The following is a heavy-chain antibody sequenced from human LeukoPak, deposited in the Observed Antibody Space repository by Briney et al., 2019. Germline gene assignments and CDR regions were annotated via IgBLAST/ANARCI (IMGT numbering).Heavy chain of an antibody. Sequence: ASVKVSCKASGYTFTAYYMHWVRQAPGQGLEWMGWINPNSGGTNYAQKFQGRVTMTRDTSINTAYMELSRLRSDDTAVYYCASEIVATEAFDIWGQGTTVIVSS. CDR3: ASEIVATEAFDI. D-gene: IGHD5-12*01. CDR2: INPNSGGT. J-gene: IGHJ3*02. CDR1: GYTFTAYY. V-gene: IGHV1-2*02.